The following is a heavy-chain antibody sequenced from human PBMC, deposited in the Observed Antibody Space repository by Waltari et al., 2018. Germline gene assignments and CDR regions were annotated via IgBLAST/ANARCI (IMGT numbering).Heavy chain of an antibody. Sequence: DVQVVQSGAEVNTPGESLKISCEGSGYSFTTTWIGWVRQMPGKGLEWMGIIYPGDSDTRYSPSFQGQVTISADKSINTAYLQWSTLKASDTAMYYCVVGSSFDYWGQGTLVTVSS. CDR1: GYSFTTTW. CDR2: IYPGDSDT. V-gene: IGHV5-51*01. CDR3: VVGSSFDY. D-gene: IGHD3-10*01. J-gene: IGHJ4*02.